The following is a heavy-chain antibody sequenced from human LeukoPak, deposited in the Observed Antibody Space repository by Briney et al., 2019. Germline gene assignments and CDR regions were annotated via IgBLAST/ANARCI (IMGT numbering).Heavy chain of an antibody. V-gene: IGHV1-46*01. D-gene: IGHD5-24*01. Sequence: ASVKISCKASSYRFTNFHIHWVRQAPGQGLEWMGGAAATGETTTYAQKFQGRVTVTRDTSTNTVYMDLSNLRSEDTAVYFCATILIGYNHFDYWGQGTQVIVSS. CDR3: ATILIGYNHFDY. J-gene: IGHJ4*01. CDR2: AAATGETT. CDR1: SYRFTNFH.